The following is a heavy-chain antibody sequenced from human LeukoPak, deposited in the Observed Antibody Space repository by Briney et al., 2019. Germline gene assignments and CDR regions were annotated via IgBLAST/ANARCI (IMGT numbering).Heavy chain of an antibody. J-gene: IGHJ6*02. CDR1: GGSISSYY. V-gene: IGHV4-4*07. CDR2: IYSSGST. CDR3: ASLIPANV. Sequence: SETLSLTCTVSGGSISSYYWSWIREPAGKGLEWIGRIYSSGSTNYNPSLKSRVTMSVDTSKNQFSLKPSSVTAADTAVYYCASLIPANVWGQGTTVTVSS.